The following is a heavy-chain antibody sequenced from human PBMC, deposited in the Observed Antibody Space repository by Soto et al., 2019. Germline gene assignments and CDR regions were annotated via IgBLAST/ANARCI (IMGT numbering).Heavy chain of an antibody. CDR3: ARGDTSGWGTYFYYFMDV. J-gene: IGHJ6*03. Sequence: QVQLVESGGGVVQPGRSLRLSCAASGFTFSSYGIHWVRQAPGKGLEWVAVIWYDGSNKNYADPVKGRFTISRDNSRNTLFLQMNSLGVEDTAVYYCARGDTSGWGTYFYYFMDVWGKGTTVTVSS. CDR1: GFTFSSYG. D-gene: IGHD6-19*01. CDR2: IWYDGSNK. V-gene: IGHV3-33*01.